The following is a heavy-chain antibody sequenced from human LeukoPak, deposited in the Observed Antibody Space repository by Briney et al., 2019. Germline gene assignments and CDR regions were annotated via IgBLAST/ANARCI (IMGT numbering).Heavy chain of an antibody. J-gene: IGHJ4*02. Sequence: GGSLRLSCAASGFSFSSESMHWVRQAPGKGLEWVAVVSKDGIHKFYADSVKGRFSISRDNFKNTLYLQLNSLQPEDTAVFYCAREAPGDNALDHWGQGTLVTVSS. CDR1: GFSFSSES. CDR2: VSKDGIHK. D-gene: IGHD1-14*01. CDR3: AREAPGDNALDH. V-gene: IGHV3-30*04.